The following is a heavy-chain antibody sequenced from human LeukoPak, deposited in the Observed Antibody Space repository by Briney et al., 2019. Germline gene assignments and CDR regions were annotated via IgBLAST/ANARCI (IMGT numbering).Heavy chain of an antibody. J-gene: IGHJ4*02. CDR3: AKDFGKQLHFDY. V-gene: IGHV3-30*02. Sequence: GGSLRLSCATSGFTFSSYGVHWVRQAPGKGLEWVAFRRYDGNNKYYAESVEGRFTISRDNSNNTVYLHMNSLRTEDTAMYYCAKDFGKQLHFDYWGQGTLVTVSS. D-gene: IGHD6-6*01. CDR2: RRYDGNNK. CDR1: GFTFSSYG.